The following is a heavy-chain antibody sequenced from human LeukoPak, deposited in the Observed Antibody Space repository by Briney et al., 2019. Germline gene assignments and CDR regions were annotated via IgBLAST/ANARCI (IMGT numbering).Heavy chain of an antibody. CDR1: GGSFSGYY. J-gene: IGHJ4*02. V-gene: IGHV4-34*01. Sequence: SETLSLTCAVYGGSFSGYYWSWIRQPPGKGLEWIGEINHSGSTNYNPSLKSRVTISVDTSKNQFSLKLSSVTAADTAVYYCARRGYSSGWYDYWGQGTLVTVSS. CDR2: INHSGST. D-gene: IGHD6-19*01. CDR3: ARRGYSSGWYDY.